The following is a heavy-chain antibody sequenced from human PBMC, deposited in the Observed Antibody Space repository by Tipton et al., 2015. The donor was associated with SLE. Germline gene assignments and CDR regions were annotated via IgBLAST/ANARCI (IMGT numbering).Heavy chain of an antibody. CDR3: AGYCSGGSCSY. CDR1: GGSISSHY. CDR2: IYYSGST. Sequence: TLSLTCTVSGGSISSHYWSWIRQPPGKGLEWIGYIYYSGSTNYNPSLKSRVTISVDTSKNQFSLKLSSVTAADTAVYYCAGYCSGGSCSYWGQGTLVTVSS. J-gene: IGHJ4*02. V-gene: IGHV4-59*11. D-gene: IGHD2-15*01.